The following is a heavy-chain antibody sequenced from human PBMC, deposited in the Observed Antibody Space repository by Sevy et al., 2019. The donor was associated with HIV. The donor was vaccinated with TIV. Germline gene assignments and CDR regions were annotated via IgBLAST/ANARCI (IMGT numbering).Heavy chain of an antibody. V-gene: IGHV3-11*01. CDR1: GFTFSDYS. CDR2: IRSSNTI. CDR3: ARDFKGSGNYYRKYYFDY. J-gene: IGHJ4*02. D-gene: IGHD3-10*01. Sequence: GGSLRLSCAASGFTFSDYSMSWIRQAPGKGLEWVSYIRSSNTIYYADSVKGRFTISRDNAKNSLYLQMNGRRAEDTAVYYCARDFKGSGNYYRKYYFDYWGQGTLVTVSS.